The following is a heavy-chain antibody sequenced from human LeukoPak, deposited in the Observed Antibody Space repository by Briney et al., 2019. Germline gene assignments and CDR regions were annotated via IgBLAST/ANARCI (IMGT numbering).Heavy chain of an antibody. J-gene: IGHJ4*02. CDR1: GYTFTGYY. CDR3: ASGYSSSWSPFDY. Sequence: ASVKVSCKASGYTFTGYYMHWVRQAPGQGLEWMGRINPNSGGTNYAQKFQGRVTMTRDTSISTAYMELSRLRSDDTAVYYCASGYSSSWSPFDYWGQGTLVTVSS. V-gene: IGHV1-2*06. CDR2: INPNSGGT. D-gene: IGHD6-13*01.